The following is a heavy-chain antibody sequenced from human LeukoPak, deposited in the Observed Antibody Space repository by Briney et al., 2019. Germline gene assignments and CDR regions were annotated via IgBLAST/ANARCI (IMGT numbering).Heavy chain of an antibody. V-gene: IGHV3-15*07. Sequence: GGSLRLSCAASGFTFSNAWMNWVRQAPGKGLEWVGRIKSKTGGGTTDYAAPVKGRFTISRDDSKNTLYLQMNSLKTEDTAVYYCATYPVTTPYYFEYWGQGTLVTVPS. D-gene: IGHD4-17*01. J-gene: IGHJ4*02. CDR3: ATYPVTTPYYFEY. CDR2: IKSKTGGGTT. CDR1: GFTFSNAW.